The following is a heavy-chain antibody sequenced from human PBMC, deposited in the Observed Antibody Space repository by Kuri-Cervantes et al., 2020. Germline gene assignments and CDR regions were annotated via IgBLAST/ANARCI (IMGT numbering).Heavy chain of an antibody. CDR2: FDPEDGET. V-gene: IGHV1-24*01. CDR1: GYTLTELS. J-gene: IGHJ4*02. Sequence: ASVKVSCKVSGYTLTELSMHWVRQAPGKGLEWMGGFDPEDGETIYAQKFQGRVTMTEDTSTDTAYMELSSLRSEDTAVFYCARDPPGVQPPVTVLDSWGQGTLVTVSS. CDR3: ARDPPGVQPPVTVLDS. D-gene: IGHD1-14*01.